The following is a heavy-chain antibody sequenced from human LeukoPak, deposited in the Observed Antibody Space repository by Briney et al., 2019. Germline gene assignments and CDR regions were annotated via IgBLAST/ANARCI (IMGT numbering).Heavy chain of an antibody. J-gene: IGHJ5*02. CDR2: IIPIFGTA. CDR1: GGTFIRYA. V-gene: IGHV1-69*13. CDR3: ARVGSGYKNWFDP. Sequence: ASVKVSSKASGGTFIRYAISWVPQAPGHGLEWMGGIIPIFGTANYAQKFQGRVTITAGGSTSTAYMALSRLRSEDTAVYYCARVGSGYKNWFDPWGQGTLVTVSS. D-gene: IGHD3-22*01.